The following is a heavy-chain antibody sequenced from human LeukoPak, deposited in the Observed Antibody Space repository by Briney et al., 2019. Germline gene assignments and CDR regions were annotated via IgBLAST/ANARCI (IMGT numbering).Heavy chain of an antibody. CDR3: ARIAAYYYYYGMDV. D-gene: IGHD6-13*01. J-gene: IGHJ6*02. CDR1: GGSFSGYY. CDR2: INHSGST. V-gene: IGHV4-34*01. Sequence: SETLSLTRAVYGGSFSGYYWSWIRQPPGKGLEWIGEINHSGSTNYNPSLKSRVTISVDTSKNQFSLKLSSVTAADTAVYYCARIAAYYYYYGMDVWGQGTTVTVSS.